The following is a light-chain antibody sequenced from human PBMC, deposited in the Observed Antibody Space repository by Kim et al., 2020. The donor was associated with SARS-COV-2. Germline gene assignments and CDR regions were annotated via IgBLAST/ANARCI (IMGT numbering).Light chain of an antibody. J-gene: IGKJ2*01. CDR1: EDIADF. Sequence: SASVGDSVTLTCRASEDIADFLAWFQQKPGKAPNSLIYAASTLQGGVPSKFSGSGSGTDFTLTISSLQPEDFATYYCQYYGTYPYIFGQGTKLEI. CDR2: AAS. CDR3: QYYGTYPYI. V-gene: IGKV1-16*02.